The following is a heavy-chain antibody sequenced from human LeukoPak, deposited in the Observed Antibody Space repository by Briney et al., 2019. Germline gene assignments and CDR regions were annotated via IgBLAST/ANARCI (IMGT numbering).Heavy chain of an antibody. CDR2: ISYDAIHK. CDR3: ARDPNTYYDFWSLGYMDV. D-gene: IGHD3-3*01. Sequence: GGSLRLSCAASGFTFSSYSMHWVRQAPGKGLEWVAVISYDAIHKYYADSVKGRFTISRDNSKNTLYLQINSLRAEDTAVYFCARDPNTYYDFWSLGYMDVWGKGTTVTVSS. CDR1: GFTFSSYS. V-gene: IGHV3-30-3*01. J-gene: IGHJ6*03.